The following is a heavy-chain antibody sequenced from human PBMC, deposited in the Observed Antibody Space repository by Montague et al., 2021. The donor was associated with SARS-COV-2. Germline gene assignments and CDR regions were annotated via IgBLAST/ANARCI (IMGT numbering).Heavy chain of an antibody. Sequence: ETLSLTCTVSGGSISSYYWSWIRQPPGKGLEWIGYIYYSGSTNYNPSLKSRVTISVDTSKNQFSLKLSSVTAADTAVYYCARTGLGDYDILTGYTVNAFDIWGQGTMVTVSS. CDR1: GGSISSYY. V-gene: IGHV4-59*01. CDR3: ARTGLGDYDILTGYTVNAFDI. J-gene: IGHJ3*02. CDR2: IYYSGST. D-gene: IGHD3-9*01.